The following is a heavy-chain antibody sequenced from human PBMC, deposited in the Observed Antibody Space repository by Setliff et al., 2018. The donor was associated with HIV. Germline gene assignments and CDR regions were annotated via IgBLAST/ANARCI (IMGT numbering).Heavy chain of an antibody. Sequence: ASETLSLTCTVSGGSISSTSYYWGWIRQPPGKDLEWIGSIYFSGSTYYNPSLKSRLTISVDTSKNQLSLKLSSVTAADTAVYYCARHGARGQWPVFPPFDYWGQGTLVTVSS. D-gene: IGHD6-19*01. V-gene: IGHV4-39*01. CDR3: ARHGARGQWPVFPPFDY. CDR2: IYFSGST. CDR1: GGSISSTSYY. J-gene: IGHJ4*02.